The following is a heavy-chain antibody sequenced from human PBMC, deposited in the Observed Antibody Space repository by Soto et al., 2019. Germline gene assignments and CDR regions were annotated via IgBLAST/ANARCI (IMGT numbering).Heavy chain of an antibody. Sequence: SETLSLTCTVSGGSISSYYLSWIRQPPGKGLEWIGYIYYSESTNYNPSLKSRVTISVDTSKTHFSLKLSSVTAADTAVYYCTRAGGYGIDYWGQGTLVTVYS. D-gene: IGHD5-12*01. CDR1: GGSISSYY. CDR3: TRAGGYGIDY. V-gene: IGHV4-59*01. J-gene: IGHJ4*02. CDR2: IYYSEST.